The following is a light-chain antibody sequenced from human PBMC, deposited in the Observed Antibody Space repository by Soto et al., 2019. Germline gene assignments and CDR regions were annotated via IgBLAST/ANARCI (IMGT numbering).Light chain of an antibody. V-gene: IGLV1-44*01. J-gene: IGLJ1*01. CDR2: SNN. Sequence: VLTQPPSTSGTPGQRVTISCYGSSSNIGSKTVNWYQHLPGTAPKLLIYSNNQRPSGVPERFSGSKSGTSASLAVSGLQSEDEADYYCAAWDDSMNGYVFGTGTNVTVL. CDR3: AAWDDSMNGYV. CDR1: SSNIGSKT.